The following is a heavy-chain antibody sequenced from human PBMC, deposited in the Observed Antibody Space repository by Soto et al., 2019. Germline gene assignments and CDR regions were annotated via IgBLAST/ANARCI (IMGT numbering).Heavy chain of an antibody. CDR2: IDQSGST. V-gene: IGHV4-34*01. J-gene: IGHJ4*02. D-gene: IGHD2-8*02. Sequence: SETLSLTCAVYGASFSGYYWNWFRQPPGERLEWIGKIDQSGSTNYNPSLKSRVTISVDTSRSQFSLKLTSVTAMDTAVYYCARDKITGLFDYWGQGTLVTSPQ. CDR1: GASFSGYY. CDR3: ARDKITGLFDY.